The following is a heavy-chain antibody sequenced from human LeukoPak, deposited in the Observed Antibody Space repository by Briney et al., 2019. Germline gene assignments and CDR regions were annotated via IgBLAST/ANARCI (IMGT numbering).Heavy chain of an antibody. CDR1: GFTFTSSA. CDR3: AMRTTVTTVYYYYMDV. Sequence: GGSLRLSCAASGFTFTSSAMSWGRQAPGKGLEWVSAISGSGGSTYYADSVKGRFTISRDNSKNMLYLRMNSLRAEETAIYYCAMRTTVTTVYYYYMDVWGKGTTVTVPS. CDR2: ISGSGGST. D-gene: IGHD4-17*01. J-gene: IGHJ6*03. V-gene: IGHV3-23*01.